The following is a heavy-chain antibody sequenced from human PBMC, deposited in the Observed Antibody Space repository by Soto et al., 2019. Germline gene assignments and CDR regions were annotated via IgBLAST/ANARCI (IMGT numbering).Heavy chain of an antibody. J-gene: IGHJ4*02. CDR2: ISGGGDTT. V-gene: IGHV3-23*01. CDR3: ARNPPRDVVAGPFSFDR. Sequence: EVQLLESGGELAQPGGSLRLSCAASGFTFRIYAMSWVRQAPGKGLEWVAIISGGGDTTYYAVSVRGRFTVSRDNSRDILLLQRNSLRAEDTAIYYCARNPPRDVVAGPFSFDRWGQGRLVTVSS. CDR1: GFTFRIYA. D-gene: IGHD6-19*01.